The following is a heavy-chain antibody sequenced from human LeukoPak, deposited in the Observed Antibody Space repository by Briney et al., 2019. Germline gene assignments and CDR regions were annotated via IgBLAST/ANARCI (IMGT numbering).Heavy chain of an antibody. CDR3: AKAGYSSSWSLMGWFDP. D-gene: IGHD6-13*01. CDR2: IYYSGST. Sequence: SETLSLTCTVSGGSISSSSYYWGWIRQPPGKGLEWIGSIYYSGSTYYNPSLKSRVTISVDTSKNQFSLKLSSVTAADTAVYYCAKAGYSSSWSLMGWFDPWGQGTLVTVSS. V-gene: IGHV4-39*01. CDR1: GGSISSSSYY. J-gene: IGHJ5*02.